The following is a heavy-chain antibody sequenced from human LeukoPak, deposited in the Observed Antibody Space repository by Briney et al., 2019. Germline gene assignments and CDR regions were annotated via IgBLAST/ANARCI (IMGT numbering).Heavy chain of an antibody. J-gene: IGHJ6*03. CDR3: ARVGPYYYGSGSHSNYYYYYMDV. Sequence: SETLSLTRTVSRGSLSSSSYYWGWIRQPPGKGLEWIGSMYYSGSPYYNPPLKSRVTISVDTSKNHFSLELSSVTAEDTAVYYCARVGPYYYGSGSHSNYYYYYMDVWGKGTTVTVSS. D-gene: IGHD3-10*01. CDR2: MYYSGSP. CDR1: RGSLSSSSYY. V-gene: IGHV4-39*02.